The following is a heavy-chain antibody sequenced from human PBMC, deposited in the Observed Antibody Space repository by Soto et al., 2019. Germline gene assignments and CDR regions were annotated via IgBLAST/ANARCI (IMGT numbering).Heavy chain of an antibody. CDR2: MNPNSGNT. V-gene: IGHV1-8*01. CDR1: GYTFTSYD. Sequence: ASVKVSCKASGYTFTSYDINWVRQATGQGLEWMGWMNPNSGNTGYAQKFQGRVTMTRNTSISTAYMELSSLRSEDTAVYYCARGLIGYVSEGYWGQGTLVTVSS. D-gene: IGHD5-12*01. CDR3: ARGLIGYVSEGY. J-gene: IGHJ4*02.